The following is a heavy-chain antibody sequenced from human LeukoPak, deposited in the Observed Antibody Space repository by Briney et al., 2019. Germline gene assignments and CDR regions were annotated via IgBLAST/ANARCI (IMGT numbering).Heavy chain of an antibody. D-gene: IGHD6-13*01. CDR2: IRYDGSNK. J-gene: IGHJ4*02. V-gene: IGHV3-30*02. CDR3: ARDPLYSSSWYSFAY. Sequence: GGSLRLSCAASGFTFSSYGMHWVRQAPGKGLEWVAFIRYDGSNKYYADSVKGRFTISRDNSKNTLYLQMNSLRAEDTAVYYCARDPLYSSSWYSFAYWGQGTLVTVSS. CDR1: GFTFSSYG.